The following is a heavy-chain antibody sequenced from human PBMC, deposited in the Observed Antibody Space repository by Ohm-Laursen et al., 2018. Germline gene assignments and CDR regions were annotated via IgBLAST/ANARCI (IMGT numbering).Heavy chain of an antibody. CDR2: ISFTSDP. V-gene: IGHV3-69-1*01. CDR3: ARDGSGWSRDV. J-gene: IGHJ6*02. CDR1: GFTFDDYA. Sequence: SLRLSCTASGFTFDDYAMHWVRQAPGKGLEWVSTISFTSDPYYAESLRGRFTVSRDNTRNSVYLQMNSLRDEDTGVYYCARDGSGWSRDVWGQGTTVIVSS. D-gene: IGHD6-13*01.